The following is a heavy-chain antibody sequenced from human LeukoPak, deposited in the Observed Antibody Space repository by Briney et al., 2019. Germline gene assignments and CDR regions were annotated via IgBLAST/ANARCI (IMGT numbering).Heavy chain of an antibody. CDR3: ARAVGWIGGY. J-gene: IGHJ4*02. Sequence: GRSLRLPCAASGFTFSSYSMNWVRQPPVKGLEWVSSISSSSSYIYYADSVKGRFTISRDNAKNSLYLQMNSLRAEDTAVYYCARAVGWIGGYWGQGTLVTVSS. D-gene: IGHD2-2*03. CDR2: ISSSSSYI. V-gene: IGHV3-21*01. CDR1: GFTFSSYS.